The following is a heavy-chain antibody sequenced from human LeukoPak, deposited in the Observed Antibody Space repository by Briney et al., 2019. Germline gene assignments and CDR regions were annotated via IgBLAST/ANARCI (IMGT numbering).Heavy chain of an antibody. CDR2: INPSGGST. J-gene: IGHJ3*02. CDR3: ARWEGKGRAFDI. D-gene: IGHD1-26*01. V-gene: IGHV1-46*03. CDR1: GYTFTSYY. Sequence: ASVKVSCEASGYTFTSYYMHWVRQAPGQGLEWMGIINPSGGSTSYAQKFQGRVTMTRDTSTSTVYMELSSLRSEDTAVYYCARWEGKGRAFDIWGQGTMVTVSS.